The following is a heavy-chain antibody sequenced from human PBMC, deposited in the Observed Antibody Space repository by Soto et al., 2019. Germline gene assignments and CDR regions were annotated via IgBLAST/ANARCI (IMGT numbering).Heavy chain of an antibody. CDR1: GYDFTRHG. CDR2: ISTYNGNT. D-gene: IGHD2-15*01. V-gene: IGHV1-18*01. Sequence: ASVKVSCKASGYDFTRHGISWVRQAPGQGLEWMGWISTYNGNTKYAQKFQGRVTMTTDTSTRTVHMEVRSLRSDDTAVYYCARDGYCNGGACYSFWGKGSRVTVSS. CDR3: ARDGYCNGGACYSF. J-gene: IGHJ4*02.